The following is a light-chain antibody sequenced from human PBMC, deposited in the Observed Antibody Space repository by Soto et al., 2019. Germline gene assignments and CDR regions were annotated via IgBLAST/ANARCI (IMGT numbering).Light chain of an antibody. CDR2: GAA. Sequence: EIVLTQSPGTLSLSPGERATLSCRASQSVSNNYLAWYQQKPGQAPRPLIYGAATRAAGSPDRFSGGGSGTDFTLTISRLEPDNFAVYYCQQYGSSGTFGQGNKVDI. V-gene: IGKV3-20*01. J-gene: IGKJ1*01. CDR3: QQYGSSGT. CDR1: QSVSNNY.